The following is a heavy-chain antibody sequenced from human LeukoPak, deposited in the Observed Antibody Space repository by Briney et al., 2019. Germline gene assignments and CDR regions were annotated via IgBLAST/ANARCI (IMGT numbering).Heavy chain of an antibody. CDR3: AREGRKYSYGYDY. J-gene: IGHJ4*02. CDR2: TSGNGDSS. D-gene: IGHD5-18*01. Sequence: GGSLTLSCAASGFTSSDYAMHWVRQAPGKGLEYVSATSGNGDSSYYANSVKGRFTISRDNSKNTLYLQMGSLRAEDMAVYYCAREGRKYSYGYDYWGQGTLVTVSA. V-gene: IGHV3-64*01. CDR1: GFTSSDYA.